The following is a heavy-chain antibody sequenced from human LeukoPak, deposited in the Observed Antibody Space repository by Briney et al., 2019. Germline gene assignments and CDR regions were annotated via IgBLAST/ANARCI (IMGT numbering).Heavy chain of an antibody. V-gene: IGHV3-7*01. CDR3: ARVRGILGAFDI. Sequence: GGSLRLSCAASGFIFSSYWMSWVRQAPGKGLEWVANIKQDGSEKYYVDPVKGRFTISRDNARNSLYVQMNSLRAEDTAVYHCARVRGILGAFDIWGQGTMVTVSS. CDR2: IKQDGSEK. J-gene: IGHJ3*02. CDR1: GFIFSSYW. D-gene: IGHD1-1*01.